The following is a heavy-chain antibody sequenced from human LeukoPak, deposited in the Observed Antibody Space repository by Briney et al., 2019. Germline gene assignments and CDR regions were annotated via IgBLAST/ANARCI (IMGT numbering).Heavy chain of an antibody. Sequence: GGSLRLSCAASGFTFSSFALSWVRQGPGKGLEWVSGISGRGGNTYYADSVKGRFTISRDNSNNRLYLQMNSLRAEDTAVYYCAKDKGSGTYPPYWGQGTLVTVSS. CDR3: AKDKGSGTYPPY. D-gene: IGHD1-26*01. CDR2: ISGRGGNT. V-gene: IGHV3-23*01. J-gene: IGHJ4*02. CDR1: GFTFSSFA.